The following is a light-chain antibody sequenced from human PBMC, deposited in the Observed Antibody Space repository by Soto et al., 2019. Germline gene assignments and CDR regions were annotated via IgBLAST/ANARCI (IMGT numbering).Light chain of an antibody. Sequence: DIHMTQSPSSVSASVGDRVTITCRASQGISTWLAWYQQKPGKAPKLLIHAAFRLQSGVPSRFSRSASGKDFTLTISSLQPEDSATHYCQQANSFPWTFGQGTKVDIX. CDR1: QGISTW. V-gene: IGKV1-12*01. CDR3: QQANSFPWT. CDR2: AAF. J-gene: IGKJ1*01.